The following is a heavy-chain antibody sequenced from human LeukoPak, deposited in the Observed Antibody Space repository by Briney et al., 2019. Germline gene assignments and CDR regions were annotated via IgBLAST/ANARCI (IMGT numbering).Heavy chain of an antibody. Sequence: ASVTVSCKPSGYTFTVYYLHWVRRAPGQGLEWMGWINPNTGATIYAEKFQGRVTMTRDTSIDTAYMEMRSLRSDDTAVYYCARDRVGSGWPRPWYFEFWGQGTLITVSS. V-gene: IGHV1-2*02. CDR1: GYTFTVYY. CDR3: ARDRVGSGWPRPWYFEF. CDR2: INPNTGAT. J-gene: IGHJ4*02. D-gene: IGHD6-19*01.